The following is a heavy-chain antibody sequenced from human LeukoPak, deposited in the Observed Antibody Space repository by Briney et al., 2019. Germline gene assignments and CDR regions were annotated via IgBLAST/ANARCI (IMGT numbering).Heavy chain of an antibody. D-gene: IGHD1-20*01. Sequence: SETLSLTCAVYGGSFSGYYWSWIRQPPGKGLEWIGYIYYSGSTNYNPSLKSRVTISVDTSKNQFSLKLSSVTAADTAVYYCARENNFYYYYGMDVWGQGTTVTVSS. J-gene: IGHJ6*02. CDR3: ARENNFYYYYGMDV. V-gene: IGHV4-59*12. CDR2: IYYSGST. CDR1: GGSFSGYY.